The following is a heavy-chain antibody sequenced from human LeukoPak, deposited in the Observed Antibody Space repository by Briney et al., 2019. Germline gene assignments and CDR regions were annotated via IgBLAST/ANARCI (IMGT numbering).Heavy chain of an antibody. D-gene: IGHD3-10*01. CDR3: ARAGQYGSGSYSPYYYYYMDV. Sequence: ASVKVSCKASGYTFTGYYMHWVRQAPGQGLEWMGWINPNSGGTNYAQKFQGRVTMTRDTSISTAYMELSRLRSDDTAVYYCARAGQYGSGSYSPYYYYYMDVWGKGTTVTISS. V-gene: IGHV1-2*02. CDR2: INPNSGGT. CDR1: GYTFTGYY. J-gene: IGHJ6*03.